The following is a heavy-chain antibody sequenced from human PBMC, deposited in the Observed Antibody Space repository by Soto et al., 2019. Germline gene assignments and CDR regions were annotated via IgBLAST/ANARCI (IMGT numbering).Heavy chain of an antibody. CDR1: GGSISSYY. J-gene: IGHJ4*02. CDR2: IYHSAST. D-gene: IGHD3-10*01. CDR3: ARHHYGSVSTYFDY. Sequence: PSETLSLTCTVSGGSISSYYWSWIRQPPGKGLEWIGYIYHSASTKYSPSLKSRVTTSVDTSKNQVSLNLSSVTAADTAVYYCARHHYGSVSTYFDYWGQGTLVTVSS. V-gene: IGHV4-59*08.